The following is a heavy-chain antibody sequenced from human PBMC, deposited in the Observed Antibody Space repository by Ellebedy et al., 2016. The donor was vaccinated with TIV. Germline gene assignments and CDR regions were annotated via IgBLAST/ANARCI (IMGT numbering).Heavy chain of an antibody. V-gene: IGHV3-72*01. J-gene: IGHJ4*02. CDR3: TRSPDGVAPSDL. CDR2: IRNKARGYTT. CDR1: GFIFSAHH. Sequence: GESLKISCAATGFIFSAHHMDWVRQALGKGLEWVGRIRNKARGYTTEYATSVKGRFSISTDESMNSLFLQMNSLKAEDTAVYYCTRSPDGVAPSDLWGQGTLVTVSS. D-gene: IGHD3-10*01.